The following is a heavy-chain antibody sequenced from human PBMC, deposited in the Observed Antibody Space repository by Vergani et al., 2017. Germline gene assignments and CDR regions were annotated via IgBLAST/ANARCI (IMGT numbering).Heavy chain of an antibody. J-gene: IGHJ5*02. D-gene: IGHD3-16*01. V-gene: IGHV3-9*02. CDR2: ISWNSNSI. CDR3: AKDLGTSSGGGWFDP. CDR1: GFTSAGYA. Sequence: EVQLEESGGGLVMPGRSLRLSCVASGFTSAGYAMHWVRQAPGKGLEWVSGISWNSNSIGYADSVKRRFTISRDNAKNSLYLQMNSLRAEDTALYYSAKDLGTSSGGGWFDPWGQGTLVTVSS.